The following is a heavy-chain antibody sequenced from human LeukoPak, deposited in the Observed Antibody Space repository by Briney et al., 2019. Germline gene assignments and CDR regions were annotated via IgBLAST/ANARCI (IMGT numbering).Heavy chain of an antibody. Sequence: GGSLRLSCAASGFTFSTHAMSWVRQAPGKGLGWVSAVTSGGSTYNADSVKGRFTISRDDSKNMLYLQMNSLRAEDTAVYYCAKGQTYYDTLTGYPRYYYYGMDVWGQGTTVTVAS. V-gene: IGHV3-23*01. CDR3: AKGQTYYDTLTGYPRYYYYGMDV. J-gene: IGHJ6*02. CDR2: VTSGGST. D-gene: IGHD3-9*01. CDR1: GFTFSTHA.